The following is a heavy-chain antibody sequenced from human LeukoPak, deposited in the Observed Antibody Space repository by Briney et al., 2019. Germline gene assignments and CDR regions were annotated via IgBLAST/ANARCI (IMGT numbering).Heavy chain of an antibody. V-gene: IGHV3-66*01. J-gene: IGHJ4*02. CDR3: ARDLLEWYFDY. D-gene: IGHD3-3*01. CDR2: IYSGGST. Sequence: PGGSLRLSCAASGLTVRSTYMSWVRQTLGQGLEWVSVIYSGGSTYHADSVKGRFTISRDNSKNTLYLQMNSLRAEDTAVYYCARDLLEWYFDYWGQGTLVTVSS. CDR1: GLTVRSTY.